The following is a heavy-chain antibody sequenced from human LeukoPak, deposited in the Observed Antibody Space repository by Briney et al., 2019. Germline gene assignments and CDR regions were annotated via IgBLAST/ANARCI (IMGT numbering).Heavy chain of an antibody. J-gene: IGHJ4*02. V-gene: IGHV3-23*01. Sequence: GGSLRLSCAASGFTFSTYVMSWVRQAPGKGLEWVSAISSLGGNTHYADSVKGRFTISRDNSKNTLYLQMNSLRAEDTAVYYCAKAPSGSFYVYWGQGTLVTVSS. CDR3: AKAPSGSFYVY. CDR2: ISSLGGNT. CDR1: GFTFSTYV. D-gene: IGHD1-26*01.